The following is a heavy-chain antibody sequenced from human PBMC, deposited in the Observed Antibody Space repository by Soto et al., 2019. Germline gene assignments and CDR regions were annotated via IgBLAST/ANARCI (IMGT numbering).Heavy chain of an antibody. CDR2: IYYSGST. CDR1: GGSISSGGYY. J-gene: IGHJ4*02. CDR3: ARVRRPPYFDY. Sequence: SETLSLTCTVSGGSISSGGYYWSWIRQHPGKGLEWIGYIYYSGSTYYNPSLKSRVTISVDTSKNQFSLKLSSVTAADTAVYYCARVRRPPYFDYWGQGTLVTVSS. D-gene: IGHD6-25*01. V-gene: IGHV4-31*03.